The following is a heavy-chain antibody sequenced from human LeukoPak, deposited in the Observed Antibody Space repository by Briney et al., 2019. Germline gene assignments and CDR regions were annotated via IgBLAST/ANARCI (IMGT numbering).Heavy chain of an antibody. V-gene: IGHV4-34*01. J-gene: IGHJ3*02. CDR3: ARGLYCSSTSCYENAFDI. D-gene: IGHD2-2*01. Sequence: SETLSLTCAVYGGSFSGYYWSWIRQPPGKGLEWIGEINHSGSTNYNPSLKSRVTISVDTSKKQFSLKLSSVTAADTAVYYCARGLYCSSTSCYENAFDIWGQGTMVTVSS. CDR1: GGSFSGYY. CDR2: INHSGST.